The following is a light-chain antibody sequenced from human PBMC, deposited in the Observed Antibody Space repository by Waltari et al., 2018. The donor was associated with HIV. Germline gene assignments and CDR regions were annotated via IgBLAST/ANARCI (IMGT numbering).Light chain of an antibody. CDR2: LGA. Sequence: DIVMTQSPVSLFVTPGEPASISCRSRQSLLKSNGYMYFDWYLHKPWQSPQLLIYLGANRASGVPDRFSASGSATDFTLKISRVEAEDVGVYYCMQALETPLTFGGGTKVEIK. CDR3: MQALETPLT. V-gene: IGKV2-28*01. J-gene: IGKJ4*01. CDR1: QSLLKSNGYMY.